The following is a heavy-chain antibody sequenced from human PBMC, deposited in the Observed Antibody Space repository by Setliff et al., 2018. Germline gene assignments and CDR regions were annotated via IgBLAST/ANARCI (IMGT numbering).Heavy chain of an antibody. D-gene: IGHD5-18*01. V-gene: IGHV4-38-2*02. CDR2: IYHSGST. J-gene: IGHJ4*02. CDR1: GYSISSGYY. Sequence: SETLSLTCTVSGYSISSGYYWGWIRQPPGKGLEWIGSIYHSGSTYYNPSLKSRVTISVDTFKNQFSLKLSSVTAADTAVYYCARGLVDTPMTPFDYWGQGTLVTVSS. CDR3: ARGLVDTPMTPFDY.